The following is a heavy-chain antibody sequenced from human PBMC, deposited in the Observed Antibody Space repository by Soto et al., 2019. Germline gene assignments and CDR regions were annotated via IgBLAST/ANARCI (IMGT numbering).Heavy chain of an antibody. D-gene: IGHD4-17*01. J-gene: IGHJ5*02. Sequence: GGSLRLSCSASGFTFSMFSMHWVRQAPGKGLEYVSGISSNGDSTYYADSVKGRFTISRNNSKNTLYLQMSSLRAVDTAVYYCVHPRSTVQIPPTWGQGTLVTVSS. CDR3: VHPRSTVQIPPT. CDR2: ISSNGDST. CDR1: GFTFSMFS. V-gene: IGHV3-64D*06.